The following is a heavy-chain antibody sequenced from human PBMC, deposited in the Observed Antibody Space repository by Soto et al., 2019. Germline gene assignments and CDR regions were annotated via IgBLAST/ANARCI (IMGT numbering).Heavy chain of an antibody. CDR3: ARAGAAAPLYYYYYYMDV. D-gene: IGHD6-13*01. CDR1: GFTFSSYS. CDR2: ISSSSSYI. V-gene: IGHV3-21*01. J-gene: IGHJ6*03. Sequence: GGSLRLSCAASGFTFSSYSMNWVRQAPGKGLEWVSSISSSSSYIYYADSVKGRFTISRDNAKNSLYLQMNSLRAEDTAVYYCARAGAAAPLYYYYYYMDVWGKGTTVTVSS.